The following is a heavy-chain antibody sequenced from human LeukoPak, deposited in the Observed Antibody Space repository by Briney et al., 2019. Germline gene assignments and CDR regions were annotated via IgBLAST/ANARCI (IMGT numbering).Heavy chain of an antibody. CDR2: INPDGSER. CDR3: ARGNSGSFDD. V-gene: IGHV3-7*01. CDR1: GFSFGTYW. J-gene: IGHJ4*02. Sequence: GGSLRLSCVASGFSFGTYWMTWVRRAPGKGLEWVALINPDGSERYYVDSVKGRCSISRDNSRSSLFLQIDSLRDDDAAVYYCARGNSGSFDDWGQGALVIVSS. D-gene: IGHD1-26*01.